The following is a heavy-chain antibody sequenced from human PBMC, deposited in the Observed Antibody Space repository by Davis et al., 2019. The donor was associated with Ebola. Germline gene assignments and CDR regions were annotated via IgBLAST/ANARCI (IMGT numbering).Heavy chain of an antibody. Sequence: GESLKISCAASGFTFSDYYMSWIRQAPGKGLEWVSYISSSGSTIYYADSVKGRFTISRDNAKNSLYQQMNSLRAEDTAVYYCARDSEDIVVVVAAMGFDYWGQGTLVTVSS. D-gene: IGHD2-15*01. V-gene: IGHV3-11*01. CDR1: GFTFSDYY. J-gene: IGHJ4*02. CDR3: ARDSEDIVVVVAAMGFDY. CDR2: ISSSGSTI.